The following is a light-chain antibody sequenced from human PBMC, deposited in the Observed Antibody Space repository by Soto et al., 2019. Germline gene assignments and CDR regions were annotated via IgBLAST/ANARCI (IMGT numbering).Light chain of an antibody. J-gene: IGKJ1*01. Sequence: DIQMTQSPFTLSASVGDRVTISCRAGQTISSWLAWYQHKPGKAPKLLIYKASTLQTGVSSRFSGSGSGTEFTLTISSLQPDDFATYFCQQYSRYPWTFGQGTKVEIK. V-gene: IGKV1-5*03. CDR1: QTISSW. CDR2: KAS. CDR3: QQYSRYPWT.